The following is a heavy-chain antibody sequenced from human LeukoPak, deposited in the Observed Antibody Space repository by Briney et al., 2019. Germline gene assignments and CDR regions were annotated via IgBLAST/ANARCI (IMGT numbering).Heavy chain of an antibody. Sequence: GRSLRLSCAASGFTFDDYAMHWVRQAPGKGLEWVSGISWNSGSIGYADSVKGRFTISRDNAKNSLYLQMNSLRAEDMALYCCAKDVGATRYDAFDIWGQGTMVTVSS. CDR3: AKDVGATRYDAFDI. V-gene: IGHV3-9*03. CDR2: ISWNSGSI. J-gene: IGHJ3*02. D-gene: IGHD1-26*01. CDR1: GFTFDDYA.